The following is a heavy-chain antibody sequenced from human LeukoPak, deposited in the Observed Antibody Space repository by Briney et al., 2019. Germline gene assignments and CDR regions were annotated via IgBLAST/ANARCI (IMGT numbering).Heavy chain of an antibody. CDR2: IRYDGSDK. J-gene: IGHJ4*02. CDR3: AKDSWEVGATAEIDY. D-gene: IGHD1-26*01. V-gene: IGHV3-30*02. CDR1: GFIFSNYG. Sequence: PGGSLRLSCAASGFIFSNYGMHWVRQAPGKGLEWVTFIRYDGSDKYYADSVKGRFTISRDNSKNKVYPQMNSLRAEDTAVYYCAKDSWEVGATAEIDYWGQGTLVTVSS.